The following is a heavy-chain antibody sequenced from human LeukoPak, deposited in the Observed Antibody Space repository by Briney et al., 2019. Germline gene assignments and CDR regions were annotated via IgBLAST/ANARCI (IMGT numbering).Heavy chain of an antibody. CDR2: MYYSGST. J-gene: IGHJ6*02. V-gene: IGHV4-59*11. CDR3: TRAVNVEYTGMDV. CDR1: GGSISSHY. D-gene: IGHD1-1*01. Sequence: SETLSLTCTVSGGSISSHYWRWIRQPPGKGLEWIGYMYYSGSTNYNPSLKSRVTISVDTSKNRFSLRLSSVTAADMAVYYCTRAVNVEYTGMDVWGQGTTVTVSS.